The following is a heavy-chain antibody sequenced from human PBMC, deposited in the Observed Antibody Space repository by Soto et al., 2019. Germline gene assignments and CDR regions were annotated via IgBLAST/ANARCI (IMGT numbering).Heavy chain of an antibody. J-gene: IGHJ4*02. CDR3: ARQEVTTFGYFDY. CDR2: IYYSGST. V-gene: IGHV4-39*01. CDR1: GGSISSSSYY. Sequence: QLQLQESGPGLVKPSETLSLTCTVSGGSISSSSYYWGWIRQPPGKGLEWIGSIYYSGSTYYNPSLKSRVNISVDTSKNQFSLKLSSVTAADTAVYYCARQEVTTFGYFDYWGQGTLVTVSS. D-gene: IGHD4-17*01.